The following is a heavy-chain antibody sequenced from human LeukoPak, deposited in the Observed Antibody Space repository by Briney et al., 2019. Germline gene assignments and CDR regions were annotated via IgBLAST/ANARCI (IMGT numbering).Heavy chain of an antibody. CDR1: GGSFSGYY. J-gene: IGHJ4*02. D-gene: IGHD3-10*01. Sequence: PSETLSLTCAVYGGSFSGYYWSWIRQPPGKGLEWIGEINHSGSTNYNPSLKSRVTISVDTSKNQFSLKLSSVTAADTAVYYCARGVGDYYGSGSYSRFDYWAREPWSPSPQ. V-gene: IGHV4-34*01. CDR3: ARGVGDYYGSGSYSRFDY. CDR2: INHSGST.